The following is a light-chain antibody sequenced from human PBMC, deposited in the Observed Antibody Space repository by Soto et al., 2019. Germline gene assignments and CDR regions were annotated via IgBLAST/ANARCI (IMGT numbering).Light chain of an antibody. V-gene: IGLV4-69*01. Sequence: QSVLTQSPSASASLGASVKLSCTLTSGHSSYAIAWHQQQPEKGPRFLMKVNSDGTHSRGDGIPDRFSGSGSGTERSLTISSLQSDDEADYYCQTWGTGIPFGGGTKLTVL. J-gene: IGLJ2*01. CDR3: QTWGTGIP. CDR1: SGHSSYA. CDR2: VNSDGTH.